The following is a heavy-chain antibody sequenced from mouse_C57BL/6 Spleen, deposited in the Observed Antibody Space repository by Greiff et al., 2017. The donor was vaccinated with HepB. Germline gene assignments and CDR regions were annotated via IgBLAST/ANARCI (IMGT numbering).Heavy chain of an antibody. CDR3: ARNPDYYGSSYEGDYFDY. V-gene: IGHV2-2*01. CDR1: GFSLTSYG. Sequence: QVQLQQSGPGLVQPSQSLSITCTVSGFSLTSYGVHWVRQSPGKGLEWLGVIWSGGSTDYNAAFISRLSISKDNSKSQVFFKMNSLQADDTAIYYCARNPDYYGSSYEGDYFDYWGQGTTLTVSS. D-gene: IGHD1-1*01. CDR2: IWSGGST. J-gene: IGHJ2*01.